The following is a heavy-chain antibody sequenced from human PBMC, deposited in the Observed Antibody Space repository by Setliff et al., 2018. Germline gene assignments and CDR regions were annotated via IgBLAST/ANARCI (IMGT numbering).Heavy chain of an antibody. CDR2: ISA. D-gene: IGHD2-15*01. CDR1: GYIFSSYG. Sequence: SCKASGYIFSSYGINWVRQAPGQGLEWMGWISAYARKFQGRVIMTTDTSTNTAYMELRSLRSDDTAIYYCARGPPEFVVAPAEGKFDYWGQGTLVTVSS. J-gene: IGHJ4*02. CDR3: ARGPPEFVVAPAEGKFDY. V-gene: IGHV1-18*01.